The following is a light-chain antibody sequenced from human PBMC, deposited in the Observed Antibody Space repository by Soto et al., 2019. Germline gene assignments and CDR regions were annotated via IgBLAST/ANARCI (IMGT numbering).Light chain of an antibody. V-gene: IGKV3-11*01. CDR1: QTISSY. CDR2: DAS. Sequence: TVLTQSPATLSLSPGERATLSCRASQTISSYLLWYQQKPGQAPRLLIYDASNRATGIPARFSGSGSETDFTLTISSLEPEDFAAYYCQHRLNWPLTFGQGTRLEIK. CDR3: QHRLNWPLT. J-gene: IGKJ5*01.